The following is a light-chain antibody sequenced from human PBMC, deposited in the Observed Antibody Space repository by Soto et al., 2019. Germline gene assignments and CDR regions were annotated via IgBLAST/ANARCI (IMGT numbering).Light chain of an antibody. CDR1: QSVSSN. J-gene: IGKJ4*01. Sequence: EIVLTQSPGTLSLSPGERATLSCRASQSVSSNLAWYQQKPGQAPRLLIYGASTRATGIPARFSGSGSGTDFTLTISSLQPEDFATYYCQQSYSTPLTFGGGTKVDIK. CDR2: GAS. V-gene: IGKV3-15*01. CDR3: QQSYSTPLT.